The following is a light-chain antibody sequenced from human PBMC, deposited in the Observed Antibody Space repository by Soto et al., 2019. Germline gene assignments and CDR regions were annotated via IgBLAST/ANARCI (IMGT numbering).Light chain of an antibody. CDR1: QGISSY. J-gene: IGKJ2*01. V-gene: IGKV1-9*01. CDR2: AAS. Sequence: IQLTQSPSSLSASVGDRVTLTCRASQGISSYLAWYQQKPGKAPTLLIYAASSLQRGVPSRFSGSGSGTDFTLTISSMQPEDFATYYCQQLNSYPPYTFGQGTKLEIK. CDR3: QQLNSYPPYT.